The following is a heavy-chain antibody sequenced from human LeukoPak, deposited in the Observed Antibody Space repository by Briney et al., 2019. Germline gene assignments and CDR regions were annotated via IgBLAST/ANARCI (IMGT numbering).Heavy chain of an antibody. J-gene: IGHJ4*02. D-gene: IGHD4-11*01. CDR2: INHSGST. CDR3: ARENGLHTY. V-gene: IGHV4-34*01. Sequence: SETLSLTCAVYGGSFSGYYWSWIHQPPGKGLEWIGEINHSGSTNYNPSLKSRVTISVDTSKNQFSLKLSSVTAADTAVYYCARENGLHTYWGQGTLVNVSS. CDR1: GGSFSGYY.